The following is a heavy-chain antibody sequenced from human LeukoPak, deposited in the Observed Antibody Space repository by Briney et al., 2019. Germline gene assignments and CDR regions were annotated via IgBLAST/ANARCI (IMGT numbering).Heavy chain of an antibody. V-gene: IGHV3-23*01. D-gene: IGHD6-13*01. CDR1: GFIFSKFA. CDR3: VKGSNTYSSTSYWHFDL. Sequence: GGSLRLSCAASGFIFSKFAMSWVRQAPGKGLEWVSSISGGGGGTYYADSVEGRFTFSRDDSKNTLYLQMNSLRAEDTAQYYCVKGSNTYSSTSYWHFDLWGRGTLVTVSS. CDR2: ISGGGGGT. J-gene: IGHJ2*01.